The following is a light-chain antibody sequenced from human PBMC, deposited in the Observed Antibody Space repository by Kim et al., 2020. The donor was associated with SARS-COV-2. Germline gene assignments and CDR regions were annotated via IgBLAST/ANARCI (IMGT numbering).Light chain of an antibody. CDR1: QSVLYSSNNKNY. CDR2: WAS. Sequence: RATINCKSSQSVLYSSNNKNYLAWYQQKPGQSPKLLIYWASSRESGVPDRFSGSGSGTDFALTISSLQAEDVAVYYCQQYYTSPRTFGQGTKLEI. V-gene: IGKV4-1*01. CDR3: QQYYTSPRT. J-gene: IGKJ2*01.